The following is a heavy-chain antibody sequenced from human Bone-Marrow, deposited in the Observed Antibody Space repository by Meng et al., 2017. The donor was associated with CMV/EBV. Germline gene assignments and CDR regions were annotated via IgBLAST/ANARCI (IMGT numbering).Heavy chain of an antibody. CDR3: ARDMVRGVTKRSGFDP. CDR1: GFTFSSYS. V-gene: IGHV3-21*01. Sequence: GGSLRLSCAASGFTFSSYSMNWVRQAPGKGLEWVSSISSSSSYIYYADSVKGRFTISRDNAKNSLYRQMNSLRAEDTAVYYCARDMVRGVTKRSGFDPWGQGTLVTVSS. D-gene: IGHD3-10*01. CDR2: ISSSSSYI. J-gene: IGHJ5*02.